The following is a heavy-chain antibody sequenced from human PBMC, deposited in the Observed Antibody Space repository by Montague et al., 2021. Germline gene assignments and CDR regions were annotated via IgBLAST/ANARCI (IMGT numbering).Heavy chain of an antibody. CDR1: GASINSYY. Sequence: SETLSLTCVVSGASINSYYWSWIRQPPGKGLECTGYIHYSGTTNYNPSLKSRVTLSVDTSKNQISLKLSHVTAADTAVYYCARFHYYDMYFDLWGRGTLVTVSS. D-gene: IGHD3-22*01. J-gene: IGHJ2*01. V-gene: IGHV4-59*01. CDR3: ARFHYYDMYFDL. CDR2: IHYSGTT.